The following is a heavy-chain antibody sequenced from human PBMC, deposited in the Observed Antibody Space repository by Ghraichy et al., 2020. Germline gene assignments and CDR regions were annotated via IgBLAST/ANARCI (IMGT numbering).Heavy chain of an antibody. CDR3: AKPKKYWIDAFDT. V-gene: IGHV4-39*01. Sequence: SETLSLTCTVSGGSISSKNYYWAWIRQPPGKGREWIVSIYFNGIPFDNPSLKSRVTMSVDTAKNQFSLRLSSVTAADTAVYYCAKPKKYWIDAFDTCGQGTMVTVSS. CDR1: GGSISSKNYY. CDR2: IYFNGIP. J-gene: IGHJ3*02. D-gene: IGHD1-1*01.